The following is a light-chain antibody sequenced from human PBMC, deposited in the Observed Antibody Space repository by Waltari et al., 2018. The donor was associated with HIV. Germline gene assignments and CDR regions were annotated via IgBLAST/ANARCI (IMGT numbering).Light chain of an antibody. J-gene: IGKJ4*01. CDR3: QQRSNWLT. CDR2: DAS. Sequence: EIVLTQSPATLSLSPGERVTLSFRASQSVSSYLAWYQQKPGQAPRLLIYDASNRATGIPARCSGSGAGTDFTLTISSLEPEDFAVYYCQQRSNWLTFGGGTKVEIK. CDR1: QSVSSY. V-gene: IGKV3-11*01.